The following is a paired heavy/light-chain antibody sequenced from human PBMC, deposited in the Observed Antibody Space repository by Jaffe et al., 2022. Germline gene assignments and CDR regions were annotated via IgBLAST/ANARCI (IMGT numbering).Light chain of an antibody. Sequence: SYELTQPPSVSVSPGQTARITCSGDGLAKHYVYWYQQKPGQAPVVIIYKDTERPSGIPERFSGSSSGTTVTLTISGVLAEDEADYYCQSADSSGTHEVVFGGGTKLTVL. CDR1: GLAKHY. CDR2: KDT. J-gene: IGLJ2*01. CDR3: QSADSSGTHEVV. V-gene: IGLV3-25*03.
Heavy chain of an antibody. Sequence: QVQLVESGGGVVQPGGSLRLSCAASGFPFTNYGMHWVRQAPGKGLEWVAFIRYHGNNKYYGDSVKGRFTISRDDSKNTVYLEMKTLRPDDTAVYYCAKDRADTWSDLGFDVWGQGTMVAVSS. CDR3: AKDRADTWSDLGFDV. CDR1: GFPFTNYG. D-gene: IGHD1-1*01. CDR2: IRYHGNNK. J-gene: IGHJ3*01. V-gene: IGHV3-30*02.